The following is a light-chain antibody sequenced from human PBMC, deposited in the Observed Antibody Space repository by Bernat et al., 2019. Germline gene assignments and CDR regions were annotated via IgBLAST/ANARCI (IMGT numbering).Light chain of an antibody. V-gene: IGKV1-39*01. CDR3: QQSYSTPT. CDR2: HAS. Sequence: DIQMTQSPASLSASVGDRVTITCRTSQSISIYLKWYQQPPGKVPKLLIYHASTLQSGVPSRFSGSGSGTDFTLTISSLQPEDFATYYCQQSYSTPTFGQGTKVEI. CDR1: QSISIY. J-gene: IGKJ1*01.